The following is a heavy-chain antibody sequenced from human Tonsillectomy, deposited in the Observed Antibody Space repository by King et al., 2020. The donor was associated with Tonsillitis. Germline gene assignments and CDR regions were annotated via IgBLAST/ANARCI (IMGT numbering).Heavy chain of an antibody. CDR2: IYYSGST. J-gene: IGHJ3*02. Sequence: VQLQESGPGLVKPSETLSLTCTVSGGSISSYYWSWIRQPPGKGLEWIGYIYYSGSTNYNPSLKSRVTISVDTSKNQFSLKLSSVTAADTAVYYCARDSSRLSLGDLSDHDAFDIWGQGTMVTVSS. CDR1: GGSISSYY. CDR3: ARDSSRLSLGDLSDHDAFDI. V-gene: IGHV4-59*01. D-gene: IGHD3-16*02.